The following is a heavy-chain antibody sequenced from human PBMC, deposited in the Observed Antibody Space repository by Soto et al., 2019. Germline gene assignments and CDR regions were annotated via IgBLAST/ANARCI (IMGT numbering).Heavy chain of an antibody. D-gene: IGHD2-21*02. Sequence: SETLSLTCIVSGESISSSSYYWGWIRQPPGKGLQWIGSIYYSGRTYYNPSFKSRVTISIDTSKNQFSLKLSSVTATDTAVYYCARQRTTVVTQAYFDHWGQGALVTVSS. CDR3: ARQRTTVVTQAYFDH. V-gene: IGHV4-39*01. J-gene: IGHJ4*02. CDR2: IYYSGRT. CDR1: GESISSSSYY.